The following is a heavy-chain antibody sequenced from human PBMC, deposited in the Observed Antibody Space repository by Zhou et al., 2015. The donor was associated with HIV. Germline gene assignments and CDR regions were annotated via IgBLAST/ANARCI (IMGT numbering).Heavy chain of an antibody. D-gene: IGHD3-10*01. J-gene: IGHJ6*02. Sequence: QVQLVQSGAEVKKPGSSVKVSCRASGGTLGNYGISWVRQAPGQGLEWMGGIIPIFGTASYAQRFQGRVTITADKSTSTAYMELRSLRSDDTATYYCARKRGSGGEYYYGMDVWGQGTTVTVSS. V-gene: IGHV1-69*06. CDR3: ARKRGSGGEYYYGMDV. CDR2: IIPIFGTA. CDR1: GGTLGNYG.